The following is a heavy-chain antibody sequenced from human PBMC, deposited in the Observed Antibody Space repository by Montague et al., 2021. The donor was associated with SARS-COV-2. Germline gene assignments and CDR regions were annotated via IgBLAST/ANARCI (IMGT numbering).Heavy chain of an antibody. CDR3: ARTVVYSGFDYSWFDP. CDR2: IYNSGTT. D-gene: IGHD5-12*01. CDR1: GGSINSGGYY. J-gene: IGHJ5*02. Sequence: TLSLTCTVSGGSINSGGYYWNWIRQHPGKGLEWIGYIYNSGTTSYSLSLRSRVTISLDTSKNLFSLKVRSVSAADTAVYYCARTVVYSGFDYSWFDPWGQGILVTVSS. V-gene: IGHV4-31*03.